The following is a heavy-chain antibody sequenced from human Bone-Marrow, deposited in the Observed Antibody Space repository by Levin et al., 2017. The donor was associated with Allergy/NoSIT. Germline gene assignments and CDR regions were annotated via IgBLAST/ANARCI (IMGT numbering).Heavy chain of an antibody. J-gene: IGHJ4*02. CDR2: IRSKAYGGTS. CDR3: TRDHFRPGDYFDY. CDR1: GFTFGDYA. V-gene: IGHV3-49*03. D-gene: IGHD3-3*02. Sequence: GGSLRLSCTASGFTFGDYAMSWFRQAPGKGLEWVGFIRSKAYGGTSEYAAAGKGRFSISRDDTKSIPHLQMNSMKTEDTAVYYCTRDHFRPGDYFDYWGQGTLVTVSS.